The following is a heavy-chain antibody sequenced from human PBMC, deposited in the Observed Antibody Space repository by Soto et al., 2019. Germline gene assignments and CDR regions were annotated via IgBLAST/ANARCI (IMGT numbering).Heavy chain of an antibody. Sequence: QVQLVQSGAEVKKPGASVKVSCKASGYTFSSYAISWVRQAPGQGLEWMGWISAYNGNTNYAQKLQGRVTMTTDKXXXXXXXXXXXXXXXXXXXYYCXXDLGXGLFDPWGQGTLVTVSS. CDR1: GYTFSSYA. CDR2: ISAYNGNT. D-gene: IGHD3-10*01. J-gene: IGHJ5*02. CDR3: XXDLGXGLFDP. V-gene: IGHV1-18*01.